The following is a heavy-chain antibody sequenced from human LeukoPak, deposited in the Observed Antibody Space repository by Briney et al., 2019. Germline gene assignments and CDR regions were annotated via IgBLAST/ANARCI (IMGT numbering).Heavy chain of an antibody. Sequence: SETLSLTCSVSGDSITTYYWTWIRQSPGKGLEWIGYVYYNVNTNYNPSLKSRVTISVDTSKNQFFLRLTSVTAADTAVYYCAREKGGKRFDPWDQGTLVMVSS. V-gene: IGHV4-59*01. CDR1: GDSITTYY. J-gene: IGHJ5*02. CDR3: AREKGGKRFDP. CDR2: VYYNVNT. D-gene: IGHD1-26*01.